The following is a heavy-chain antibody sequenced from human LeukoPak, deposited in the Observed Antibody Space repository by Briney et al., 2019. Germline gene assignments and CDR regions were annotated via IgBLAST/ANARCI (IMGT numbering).Heavy chain of an antibody. Sequence: GGSLRLSCAASGFTFSSYWMSWVRQAPGKGLEWVANINQDGSEKYSVDSVKGRFTISRDNAKNSLYLQINSLRVEDTAVYFCARGGYSSSWYYRNWGQGTLVTVSS. J-gene: IGHJ4*02. D-gene: IGHD6-13*01. CDR3: ARGGYSSSWYYRN. CDR1: GFTFSSYW. V-gene: IGHV3-7*01. CDR2: INQDGSEK.